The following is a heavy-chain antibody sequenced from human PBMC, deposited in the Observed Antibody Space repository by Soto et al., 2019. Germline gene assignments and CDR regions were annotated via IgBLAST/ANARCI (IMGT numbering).Heavy chain of an antibody. CDR3: ATVVYYASRGFPVGAVDI. CDR2: FDPEDGER. D-gene: IGHD3-22*01. CDR1: GYTLTESS. J-gene: IGHJ3*02. Sequence: GASVKVSSKVSGYTLTESSTHWARQAPGKGLEWMGGFDPEDGERIYAQKFQGRVTMTEDTSTDTAYMELSSLRSEDQAVSYCATVVYYASRGFPVGAVDIWGQRTMVTVSS. V-gene: IGHV1-24*01.